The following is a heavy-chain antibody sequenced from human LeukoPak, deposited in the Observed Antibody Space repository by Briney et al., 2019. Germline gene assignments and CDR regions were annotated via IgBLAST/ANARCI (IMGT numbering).Heavy chain of an antibody. CDR3: ARGHLPRYYSDTPVAFDI. Sequence: GASVKVSCKASGYTFTSYDINWMRQATGQGLEWMGWMNPNSGNTGYAQKFQGRVTMTRNTSISTAYMELSSLRSEDTAVYYCARGHLPRYYSDTPVAFDIWGQGTMVTVSS. V-gene: IGHV1-8*01. CDR1: GYTFTSYD. CDR2: MNPNSGNT. D-gene: IGHD3-22*01. J-gene: IGHJ3*02.